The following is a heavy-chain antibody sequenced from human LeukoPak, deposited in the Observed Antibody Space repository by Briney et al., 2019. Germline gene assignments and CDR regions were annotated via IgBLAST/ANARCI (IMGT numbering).Heavy chain of an antibody. CDR1: GGSISSGSYY. D-gene: IGHD2-2*01. CDR2: IYTSGST. J-gene: IGHJ6*03. CDR3: AREYCSSTSCYPYYYYYYYMDV. Sequence: SETLSLTCTVSGGSISSGSYYWSWIRQPAGKGLEWIGRIYTSGSTNYNPSLKSRVTISVDTSKNQFSLKLSSVTAADTAVYYCAREYCSSTSCYPYYYYYYYMDVWGKGTTVTVSS. V-gene: IGHV4-61*02.